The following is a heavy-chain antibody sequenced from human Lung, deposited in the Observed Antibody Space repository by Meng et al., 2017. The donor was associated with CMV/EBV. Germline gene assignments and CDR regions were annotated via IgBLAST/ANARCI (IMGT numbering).Heavy chain of an antibody. V-gene: IGHV3-11*01. CDR1: GFTFSDYY. CDR2: ICYSADTM. J-gene: IGHJ6*02. CDR3: ARGHYGMDV. Sequence: GAXKLSCVASGFTFSDYYMRWIRQAPGKGLEWVSYICYSADTMDYADSVSGRFTISRDNAENSLFLQMNSLTVDDSAIYYCARGHYGMDVWGQGSTVTVSS.